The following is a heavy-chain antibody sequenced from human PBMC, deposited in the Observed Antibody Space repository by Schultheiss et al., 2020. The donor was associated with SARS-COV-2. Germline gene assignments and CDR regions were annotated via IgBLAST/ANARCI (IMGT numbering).Heavy chain of an antibody. CDR1: GFTFITYG. CDR2: IWYDGSNK. D-gene: IGHD3-3*01. J-gene: IGHJ6*02. V-gene: IGHV3-33*01. Sequence: GGSLRLSCAASGFTFITYGLHWVRQAPGKGLEWVAVIWYDGSNKYYADSVKGRFTISRDNSKNTLYLQMNSLRAEDTAVYYCARDRLEWLSYYGMDVWGQGTTVTVSS. CDR3: ARDRLEWLSYYGMDV.